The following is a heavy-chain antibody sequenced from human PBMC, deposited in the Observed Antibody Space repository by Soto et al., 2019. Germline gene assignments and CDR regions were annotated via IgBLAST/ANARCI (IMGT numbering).Heavy chain of an antibody. CDR1: GFSLSTSGMC. D-gene: IGHD6-13*01. V-gene: IGHV2-70*01. J-gene: IGHJ6*02. Sequence: SGPTLVNPTQTLTLTCTFSGFSLSTSGMCVSWIRQPPGKALEWLALIDWDDDKYYSTSLKTRLTISKDTSKNQVVLTMTNMDPVDTATYYCARIPGIAAAGTGGKYYYYYGMDVWGQGXTVTVYS. CDR3: ARIPGIAAAGTGGKYYYYYGMDV. CDR2: IDWDDDK.